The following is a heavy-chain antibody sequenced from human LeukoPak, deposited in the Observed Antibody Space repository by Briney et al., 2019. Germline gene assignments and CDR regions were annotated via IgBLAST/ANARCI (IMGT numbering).Heavy chain of an antibody. CDR2: IYHSGST. CDR3: ARSSSGSTNWFDP. D-gene: IGHD6-13*01. V-gene: IGHV4-30-2*01. CDR1: GGSISSGGYY. Sequence: PSQTLSLTCTVSGGSISSGGYYWSWIRQPPGKGLEWIGYIYHSGSTYYNPSLKSRVTISVDRSKNQFSLKLSSVTAADTAVYYCARSSSGSTNWFDPWGQGTLVTVSS. J-gene: IGHJ5*02.